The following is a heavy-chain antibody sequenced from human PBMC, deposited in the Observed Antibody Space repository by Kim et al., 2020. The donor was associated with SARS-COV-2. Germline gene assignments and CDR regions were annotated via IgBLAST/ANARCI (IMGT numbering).Heavy chain of an antibody. V-gene: IGHV3-74*01. D-gene: IGHD2-2*01. J-gene: IGHJ4*02. CDR2: INSDGSTT. CDR1: GFTFSSYS. CDR3: AREGTSSNCCHY. Sequence: GGSVRLSCAASGFTFSSYSMHWVRQAPGKGLVWVSRINSDGSTTNYADSVKGRFSISRDNAKNTLYLQMNSLRADDTAVYHCAREGTSSNCCHYWGQGTLVTVSS.